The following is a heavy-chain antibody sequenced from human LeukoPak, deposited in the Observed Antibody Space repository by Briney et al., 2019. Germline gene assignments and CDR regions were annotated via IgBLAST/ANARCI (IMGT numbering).Heavy chain of an antibody. Sequence: SETLCLTCSVSGGSISSYYWSWIRQSPGKGLEWIGYIYYTGATYYNPSLESRVTVSIDTSKRQLSLELRSVTAADSAVYFCARDRRESSKPNDAFDIWGQGTMVTVSA. D-gene: IGHD4-11*01. V-gene: IGHV4-59*01. CDR2: IYYTGAT. J-gene: IGHJ3*02. CDR3: ARDRRESSKPNDAFDI. CDR1: GGSISSYY.